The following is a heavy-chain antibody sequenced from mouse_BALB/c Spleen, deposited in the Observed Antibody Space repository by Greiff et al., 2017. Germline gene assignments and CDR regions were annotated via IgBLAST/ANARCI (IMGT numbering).Heavy chain of an antibody. CDR1: GYAFTNYL. J-gene: IGHJ2*01. D-gene: IGHD1-1*01. CDR3: ARYGSSLFDY. CDR2: INPGSGGT. Sequence: QVQLQQSGAELVRPGTSVKVSCKASGYAFTNYLIEWVKQRPGQGLEWIGVINPGSGGTNYNEKFKGKATLTADKSSSTAYMQLSSLTSDDSAVYFCARYGSSLFDYRGQGTTLTVSS. V-gene: IGHV1-54*03.